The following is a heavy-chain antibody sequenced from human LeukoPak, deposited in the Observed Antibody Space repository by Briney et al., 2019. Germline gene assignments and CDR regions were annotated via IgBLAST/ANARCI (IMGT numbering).Heavy chain of an antibody. CDR1: GGTFSSYA. Sequence: GASVKVSCKASGGTFSSYAISWVRQAPGQGLEWMGGIIPIFGTANYAQKFQGRVTITADESTSTAYMELSSLRSEDTAVYYCARELPYGSGSYFDYWGQGTLVTVSS. CDR2: IIPIFGTA. CDR3: ARELPYGSGSYFDY. D-gene: IGHD3-10*01. V-gene: IGHV1-69*13. J-gene: IGHJ4*02.